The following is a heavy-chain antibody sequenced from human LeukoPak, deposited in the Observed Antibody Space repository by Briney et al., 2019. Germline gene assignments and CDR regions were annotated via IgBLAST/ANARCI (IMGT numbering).Heavy chain of an antibody. CDR3: ARNPNDSGNYFDPFDI. CDR2: SRNRANGYTT. D-gene: IGHD1-26*01. J-gene: IGHJ3*02. Sequence: PGGSLRLSCVGFGFTFSDHYMDWVRPAPGKGREWVGRSRNRANGYTTEYATSLTGRFTISRDDSGRSMYLQLSSLRTEDTAVYYCARNPNDSGNYFDPFDIWGQGTMVTVSS. V-gene: IGHV3-72*01. CDR1: GFTFSDHY.